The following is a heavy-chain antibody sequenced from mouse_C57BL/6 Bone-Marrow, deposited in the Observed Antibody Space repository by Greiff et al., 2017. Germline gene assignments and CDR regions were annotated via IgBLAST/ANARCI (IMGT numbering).Heavy chain of an antibody. CDR2: ISDGGSYT. J-gene: IGHJ2*01. CDR3: AREDSSGWCDY. D-gene: IGHD3-2*02. V-gene: IGHV5-4*01. CDR1: GFTFSSYA. Sequence: DVKLVESGGGLVKPGGSLKLSCAASGFTFSSYAMSWVRQTPEKRLEWVATISDGGSYTYYPDNVKGRFTISRDNAKNNLYLQMSHLKSEDTAMYFCAREDSSGWCDYRGPGATLSVS.